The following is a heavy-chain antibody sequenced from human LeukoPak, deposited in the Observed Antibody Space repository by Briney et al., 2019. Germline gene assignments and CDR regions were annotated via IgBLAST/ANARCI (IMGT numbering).Heavy chain of an antibody. D-gene: IGHD4-17*01. Sequence: PGGSPRLSCATSGFTFSDYAMHWVRQAPGKGLEWVAIIWYDGSKKYYEESVKGRFTISRDDSKNTVYLQMNSLRVEDTALYFCARSYGDYAPDYWGQGTLVTVSS. J-gene: IGHJ4*02. V-gene: IGHV3-33*01. CDR3: ARSYGDYAPDY. CDR1: GFTFSDYA. CDR2: IWYDGSKK.